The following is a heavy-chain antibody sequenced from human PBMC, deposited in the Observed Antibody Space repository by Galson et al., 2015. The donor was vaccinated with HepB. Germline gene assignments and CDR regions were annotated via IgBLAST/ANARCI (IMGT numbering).Heavy chain of an antibody. Sequence: SVKVSCKASGYTFTSYGISWVRQAPGQGLEWMGWISAYNGNTNYAQKLQGRVTMTTDTSTSTAYMELRSLRSDDTAVYYCARDRYCSSTSCSLYYYYGMDVWGQGTTVTVSS. CDR1: GYTFTSYG. J-gene: IGHJ6*02. V-gene: IGHV1-18*04. CDR3: ARDRYCSSTSCSLYYYYGMDV. D-gene: IGHD2-2*01. CDR2: ISAYNGNT.